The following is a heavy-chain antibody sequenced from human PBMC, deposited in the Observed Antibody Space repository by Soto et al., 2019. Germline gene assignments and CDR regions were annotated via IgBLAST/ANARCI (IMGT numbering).Heavy chain of an antibody. V-gene: IGHV3-53*01. J-gene: IGHJ4*02. CDR1: GFTVSSNY. CDR2: IYSGGST. Sequence: PGGSLRLSCAASGFTVSSNYMSWVRQAPGKGLEWVSVIYSGGSTYYADSVKGRFTISRDNSKNTLYLQMNSLRAEDTAVYYCASGDYYDSSVLVYWGQGTLVTVSS. D-gene: IGHD3-22*01. CDR3: ASGDYYDSSVLVY.